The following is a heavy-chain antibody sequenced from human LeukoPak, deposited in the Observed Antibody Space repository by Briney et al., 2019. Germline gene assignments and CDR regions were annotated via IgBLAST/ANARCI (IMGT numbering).Heavy chain of an antibody. Sequence: KSSETLSLTCTVSGGSISSSSYYWGWIRQPPGKGLEWIGSIYYSGSTYYNPSLKSRVTISVDTSKNQFSLKLSSVTAADTAVYYCARGFKGYFDWLLPTHFDYWGQGTLVTVSS. D-gene: IGHD3-9*01. V-gene: IGHV4-39*07. CDR3: ARGFKGYFDWLLPTHFDY. CDR2: IYYSGST. CDR1: GGSISSSSYY. J-gene: IGHJ4*02.